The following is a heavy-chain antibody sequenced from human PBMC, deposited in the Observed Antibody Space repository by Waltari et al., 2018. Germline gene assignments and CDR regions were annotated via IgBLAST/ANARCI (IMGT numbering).Heavy chain of an antibody. J-gene: IGHJ6*03. CDR3: ASRGDGDYVMHYYYYYYMDV. CDR2: IIPIFGTA. D-gene: IGHD4-17*01. CDR1: GGTFSSYA. Sequence: QVQLVQSGAEVKKPGSSVKVSCKASGGTFSSYAISWVRQAPGQGLEWMGGIIPIFGTANYAQKFQGRVTITADKSTSTAYMELSSLRSEDTAVYYCASRGDGDYVMHYYYYYYMDVWGKGTTVTVSS. V-gene: IGHV1-69*14.